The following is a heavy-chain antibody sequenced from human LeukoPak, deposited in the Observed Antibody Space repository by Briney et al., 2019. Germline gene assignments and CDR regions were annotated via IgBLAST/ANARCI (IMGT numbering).Heavy chain of an antibody. V-gene: IGHV3-48*02. Sequence: PGGSLILSCAASGFTLSSYSMNWVRQAPGKGLEWLSYISTSNSNIYYADSVRGRFTISRDNAKNSLYLQMNSLRDEDTAVYFCARGSKVRGSLPCFDYWGQGTLVTVSS. CDR3: ARGSKVRGSLPCFDY. CDR2: ISTSNSNI. CDR1: GFTLSSYS. D-gene: IGHD3-10*01. J-gene: IGHJ4*02.